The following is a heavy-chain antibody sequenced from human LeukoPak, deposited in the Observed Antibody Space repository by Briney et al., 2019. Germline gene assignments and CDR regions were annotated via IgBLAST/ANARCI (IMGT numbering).Heavy chain of an antibody. CDR3: ARGEEYSSGWPDAFDI. CDR2: IYYSGST. CDR1: GGSISSSSYY. Sequence: SETLSLTCTVSGGSISSSSYYWGWIRQPPGKGLEWIGSIYYSGSTYYNPSLKSRVTISVDTSKNQFSLKLSSVTAADTAVYYYARGEEYSSGWPDAFDIWGQGTMVTVSS. V-gene: IGHV4-39*07. J-gene: IGHJ3*02. D-gene: IGHD6-19*01.